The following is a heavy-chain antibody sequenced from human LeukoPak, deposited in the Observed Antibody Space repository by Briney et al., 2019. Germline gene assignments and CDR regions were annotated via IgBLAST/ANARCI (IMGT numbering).Heavy chain of an antibody. D-gene: IGHD6-13*01. CDR1: GFTFSGYA. J-gene: IGHJ4*02. CDR2: ITSDGGDT. Sequence: GGSLRLSCSASGFTFSGYAMHWVRQAPGKGLEHVSVITSDGGDTYYADSVKGRFTISRDNSKNTLYLQMSSLKPEDTAVYYCVKSWATSWYVLDFWGQGTLVTVSS. CDR3: VKSWATSWYVLDF. V-gene: IGHV3-64D*09.